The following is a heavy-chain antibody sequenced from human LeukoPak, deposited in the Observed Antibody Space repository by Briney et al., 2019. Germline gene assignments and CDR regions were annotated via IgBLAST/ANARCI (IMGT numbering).Heavy chain of an antibody. CDR1: GFTFSSYE. Sequence: GGSLRLSCAASGFTFSSYEMNWVRQAPGKGLEWVSYITGSGSTIYYADSVKGRFTISRDNAKNSLYLQMNSLRAEDTAVYYCARDRRSTSCFDCWGQGTLVTVSS. CDR3: ARDRRSTSCFDC. J-gene: IGHJ4*02. V-gene: IGHV3-48*03. D-gene: IGHD2-2*01. CDR2: ITGSGSTI.